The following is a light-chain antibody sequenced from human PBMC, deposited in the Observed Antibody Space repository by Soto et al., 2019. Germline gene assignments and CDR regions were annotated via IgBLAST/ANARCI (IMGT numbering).Light chain of an antibody. Sequence: QSALTQPASVSGFPGQSITISCTGTSSDVGGYNYVSWYQRHPGKAPKLMIYEVSNRPSGVSNRLSGSKSGNTASLTISGLQAEDEADYYCSSYTSSSTYVFGLGTKLTVL. J-gene: IGLJ1*01. CDR2: EVS. CDR3: SSYTSSSTYV. CDR1: SSDVGGYNY. V-gene: IGLV2-14*01.